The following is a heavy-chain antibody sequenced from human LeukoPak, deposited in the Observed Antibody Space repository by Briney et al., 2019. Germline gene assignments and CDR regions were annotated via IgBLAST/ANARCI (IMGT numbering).Heavy chain of an antibody. V-gene: IGHV3-23*01. CDR2: TSGSGGST. J-gene: IGHJ6*02. Sequence: PGGSLRLSCAASGFTFSSYAMIWVRQAPGKGLEWVSGTSGSGGSTYYVDSVKGRFTISRDNSKNTLYLQMNSLRAEDTAVYYCAKGASYYYYYGMDVWGQGTTVTVSS. CDR3: AKGASYYYYYGMDV. CDR1: GFTFSSYA.